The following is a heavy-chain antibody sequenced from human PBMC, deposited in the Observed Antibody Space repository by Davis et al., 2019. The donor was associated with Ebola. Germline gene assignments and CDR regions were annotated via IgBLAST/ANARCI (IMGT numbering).Heavy chain of an antibody. CDR3: TSAPDNIPSADPGY. Sequence: PGGSLRLSCADFGFNLSNAWMSWVRQAPGKGLEWVGRILGKGHGGAIDYAAPVKGRFTISRDDSKNTLYLQMDSLKPEDTALYYCTSAPDNIPSADPGYWGQGTLVTVSS. CDR1: GFNLSNAW. D-gene: IGHD6-13*01. CDR2: ILGKGHGGAI. V-gene: IGHV3-15*01. J-gene: IGHJ4*02.